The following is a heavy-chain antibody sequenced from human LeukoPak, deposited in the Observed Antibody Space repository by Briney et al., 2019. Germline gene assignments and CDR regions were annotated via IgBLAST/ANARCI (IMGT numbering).Heavy chain of an antibody. J-gene: IGHJ5*02. D-gene: IGHD6-19*01. CDR3: ARRGTGWTNNWFDP. Sequence: GESLKISCEASGYTFTNYSIVWVRQMPGKGLEYRGIIYPGDSDTRYSPSFQGHVTISADKSINTAYLQWSSLKASDSAIYYCARRGTGWTNNWFDPWGQGTLVTVSS. CDR2: IYPGDSDT. V-gene: IGHV5-51*01. CDR1: GYTFTNYS.